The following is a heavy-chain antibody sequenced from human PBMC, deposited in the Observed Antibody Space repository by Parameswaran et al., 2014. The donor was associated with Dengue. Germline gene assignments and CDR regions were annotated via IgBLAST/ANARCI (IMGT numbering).Heavy chain of an antibody. J-gene: IGHJ6*03. CDR3: AREVKSSSWSLYYYYYYMDV. CDR2: INPNSGGT. D-gene: IGHD6-13*01. V-gene: IGHV1-2*02. Sequence: WVRQAPGQGLEWMGWINPNSGGTNYAQKFQGRVTMTRDTSISTAYMELSSLRSDDTAVYYCAREVKSSSWSLYYYYYYMDVWGKGTTVTVSS.